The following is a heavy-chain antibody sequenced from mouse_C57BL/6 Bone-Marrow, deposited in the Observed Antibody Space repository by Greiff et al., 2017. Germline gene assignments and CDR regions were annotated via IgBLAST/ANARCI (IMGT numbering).Heavy chain of an antibody. CDR1: GYTFTSYW. J-gene: IGHJ3*01. CDR3: ARDYYGSSMFAY. CDR2: IDPSDSYT. D-gene: IGHD1-1*01. Sequence: VKQSCKASGYTFTSYWMQWVKQRPGQGLEWIGEIDPSDSYTNYNQKFKGKATLTVDTSSSTAYMQLSSLTSEDSAVYYCARDYYGSSMFAYWGQGTLVTVSA. V-gene: IGHV1-50*01.